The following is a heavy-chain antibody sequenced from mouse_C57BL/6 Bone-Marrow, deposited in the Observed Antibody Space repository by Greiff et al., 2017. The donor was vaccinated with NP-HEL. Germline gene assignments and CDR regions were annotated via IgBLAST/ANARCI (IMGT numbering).Heavy chain of an antibody. CDR1: GYTFTSYG. CDR2: IYPRSGNT. D-gene: IGHD1-1*01. V-gene: IGHV1-81*01. J-gene: IGHJ4*01. Sequence: VQLQQSGAELARPGASVKLSCKASGYTFTSYGISWVKQRTGQGLEWIGEIYPRSGNTYYNEKFKGKATLTADKSSSTAYMELRSLTSEDSAVYFCARGFLYYYGSSYYAMDYWGQGTSVTVSS. CDR3: ARGFLYYYGSSYYAMDY.